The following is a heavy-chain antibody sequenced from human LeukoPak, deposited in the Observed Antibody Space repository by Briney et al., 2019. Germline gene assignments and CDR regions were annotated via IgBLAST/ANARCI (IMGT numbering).Heavy chain of an antibody. D-gene: IGHD3-9*01. Sequence: PSQTLSLTCTVSGGSISSGDYYWSWIRQPPGKGLEWIGYIYYSGSTYYNPSLKSRVTISVDTSKNQFSLKLSSVTAADTAVYYCARDDSYYDILTGYYRSGAFDIWGQGTMVTVSS. CDR1: GGSISSGDYY. CDR2: IYYSGST. CDR3: ARDDSYYDILTGYYRSGAFDI. J-gene: IGHJ3*02. V-gene: IGHV4-30-4*08.